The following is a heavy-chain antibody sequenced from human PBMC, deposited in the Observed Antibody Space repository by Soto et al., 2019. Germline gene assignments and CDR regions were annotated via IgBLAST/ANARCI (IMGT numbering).Heavy chain of an antibody. J-gene: IGHJ4*02. Sequence: QVQLVQSGAEVKKPGSSVKVSCKASGGTFSSYAISWVRQSPGQGLEWMGGIIPIFGTANYAQKFQGRVTITADESTSTAYMELSSLRSEDTAVYYCASWGGIYYDSSGSHGHFDYWGQGTLVTVSS. D-gene: IGHD3-22*01. CDR1: GGTFSSYA. V-gene: IGHV1-69*01. CDR2: IIPIFGTA. CDR3: ASWGGIYYDSSGSHGHFDY.